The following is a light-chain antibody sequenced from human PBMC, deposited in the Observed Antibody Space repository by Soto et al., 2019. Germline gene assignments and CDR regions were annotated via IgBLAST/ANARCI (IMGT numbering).Light chain of an antibody. V-gene: IGLV1-44*01. CDR1: RSNIGSNT. Sequence: QSVLTQPPSASGTPGQRVTISCSGSRSNIGSNTVNWYRQVPGTDPTLLIYTNNQRPSGVPDRFSGSKSGTSASLAISARQPDDEAAYYCAAWDDSPNGVVFGGGTKLTVL. J-gene: IGLJ2*01. CDR2: TNN. CDR3: AAWDDSPNGVV.